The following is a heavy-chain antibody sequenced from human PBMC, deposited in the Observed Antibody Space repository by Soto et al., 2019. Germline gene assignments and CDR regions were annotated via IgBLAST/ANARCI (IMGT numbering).Heavy chain of an antibody. J-gene: IGHJ5*02. V-gene: IGHV1-2*02. CDR1: GYXXXXXX. CDR3: AXXXTXXXXXXXXXAXFXP. CDR2: INPNSGGT. Sequence: QVQLVXXGAEVXKPGASVKVSCKXSGYXXXXXXXXXVXXXXGXGLEWMGWINPNSGGTNYAQKFQGRVTMTRDTSISTAYMELSRLRSDDTAXXXXAXXXTXXXXXXXXXAXFXPWGQGTLVTVSS.